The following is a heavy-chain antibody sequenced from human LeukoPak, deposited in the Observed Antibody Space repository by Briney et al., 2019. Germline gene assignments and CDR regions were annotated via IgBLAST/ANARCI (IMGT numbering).Heavy chain of an antibody. D-gene: IGHD6-6*01. Sequence: GGSLRLSCVASGFTFSSYWMSWVRQAPGKGLEWVANIKQDGSEKYYVDSVKGRFTISRDNAKNSLYLQMNSLRAEDTAVYYCARDSSSAANDYWGQGTLVTVSS. CDR2: IKQDGSEK. J-gene: IGHJ4*02. CDR1: GFTFSSYW. CDR3: ARDSSSAANDY. V-gene: IGHV3-7*01.